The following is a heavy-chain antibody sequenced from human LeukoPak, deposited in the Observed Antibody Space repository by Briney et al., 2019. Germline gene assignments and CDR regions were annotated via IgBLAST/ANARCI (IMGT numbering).Heavy chain of an antibody. CDR3: ARGRRDGSYFDY. D-gene: IGHD5-24*01. Sequence: ASVKVSCKASGYTFTSYDISWVRRATGQGLEWMGWMNPNSGNTGYAQKFQGRVAITRNTSISTAYMELSSLRSEDTAVYYCARGRRDGSYFDYWGQGTLVTVSS. J-gene: IGHJ4*02. CDR2: MNPNSGNT. CDR1: GYTFTSYD. V-gene: IGHV1-8*03.